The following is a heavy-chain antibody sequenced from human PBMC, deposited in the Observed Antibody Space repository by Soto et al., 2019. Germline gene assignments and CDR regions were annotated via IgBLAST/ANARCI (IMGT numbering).Heavy chain of an antibody. CDR3: ALWGFRDGNNSKYNYSGMDV. V-gene: IGHV1-69*01. CDR2: IIPIFGTA. Sequence: VQLVQSGAEVKKPGSSVKLSCKASGGTFNRYTISWVRQAPGQGLEWMGGIIPIFGTANYAQKFQGRVAIIAEESTSGAYMELRSLRSEDTAVYYCALWGFRDGNNSKYNYSGMDVWGQGTTVTVSS. D-gene: IGHD1-1*01. CDR1: GGTFNRYT. J-gene: IGHJ6*02.